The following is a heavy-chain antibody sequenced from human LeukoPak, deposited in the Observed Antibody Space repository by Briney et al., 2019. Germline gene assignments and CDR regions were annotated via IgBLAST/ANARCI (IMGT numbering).Heavy chain of an antibody. D-gene: IGHD3-10*01. CDR3: ARDVGIWFGELFQYYFDY. Sequence: GGTLRLSCAASGFTFSSYGMSWVRQAPGKGLEGVSYISSSGSTIYYADSVKGRFTISRDNAKNSLYLQMNSLRAEDTAVYYCARDVGIWFGELFQYYFDYWGQGTLVTVSS. V-gene: IGHV3-48*04. J-gene: IGHJ4*02. CDR1: GFTFSSYG. CDR2: ISSSGSTI.